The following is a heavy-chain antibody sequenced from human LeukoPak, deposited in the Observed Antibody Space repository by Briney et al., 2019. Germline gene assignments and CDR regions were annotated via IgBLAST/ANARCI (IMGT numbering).Heavy chain of an antibody. D-gene: IGHD1-26*01. V-gene: IGHV3-30*18. CDR2: ISYDGSNK. CDR3: AKHRGGGSHFDY. Sequence: GGSLRLSCAASGFTFSSYGMHWVRQAPGKGLEWVAVISYDGSNKYYADSVKGRFTISRDNSKNTLYLQMNSLRAEDTAVYYCAKHRGGGSHFDYWGQGTLVTVSS. CDR1: GFTFSSYG. J-gene: IGHJ4*02.